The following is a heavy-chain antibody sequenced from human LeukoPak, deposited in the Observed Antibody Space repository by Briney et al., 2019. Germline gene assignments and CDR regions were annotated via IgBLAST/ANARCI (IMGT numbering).Heavy chain of an antibody. CDR3: ASMQPQEGDWFDP. D-gene: IGHD6-13*01. Sequence: GASVKVSCKVSGYTLTELSTHWVRQAPGKGLEWMGGFDPEDGETIYAQKFQGRVTMTEDTSTDTAYMELSSLRSEDTAVYYCASMQPQEGDWFDPWGQGTLVTVSS. CDR1: GYTLTELS. CDR2: FDPEDGET. V-gene: IGHV1-24*01. J-gene: IGHJ5*02.